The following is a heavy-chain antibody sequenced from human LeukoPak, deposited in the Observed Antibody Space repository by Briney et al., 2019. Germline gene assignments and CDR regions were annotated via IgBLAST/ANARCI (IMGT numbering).Heavy chain of an antibody. CDR1: GFTFSSYG. CDR3: AKDREGYSIGQGGSFDY. Sequence: GGSLRLSGAASGFTFSSYGMHWVRQAPGKGLEWVAFIRYDGSNKYYADSVKGRFTISRDNSKNTLYLQMNSLRAEDTAVYYCAKDREGYSIGQGGSFDYWGQGTLVTVSS. D-gene: IGHD3-22*01. J-gene: IGHJ4*02. V-gene: IGHV3-30*02. CDR2: IRYDGSNK.